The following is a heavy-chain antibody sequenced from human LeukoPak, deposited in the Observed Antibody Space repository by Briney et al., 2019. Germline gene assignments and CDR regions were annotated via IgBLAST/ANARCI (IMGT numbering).Heavy chain of an antibody. CDR2: ISAYNGNT. V-gene: IGHV1-18*01. D-gene: IGHD2-2*01. Sequence: ASVKVSCKASGNTFTRNGISWVRQAPGQGLEWMGWISAYNGNTNYAQKLQGRVTMTTDTSTSTAYVELRSLRSDDTAVYYCARARVPGRWFDPWGQGTLVTVSS. CDR1: GNTFTRNG. J-gene: IGHJ5*02. CDR3: ARARVPGRWFDP.